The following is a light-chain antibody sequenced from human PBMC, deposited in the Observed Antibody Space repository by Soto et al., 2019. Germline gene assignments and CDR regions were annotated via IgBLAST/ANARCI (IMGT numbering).Light chain of an antibody. CDR2: GNN. V-gene: IGLV1-40*01. CDR3: QSSDTSLSAAV. CDR1: SSNIGAGYD. Sequence: QSVLTQPPSVSGTPGQRVTISCTGSSSNIGAGYDVHWYQLLPGTPPKLLIYGNNNRPSGVPDRFSVSTSGTSASLAITGLQAEDEAEYYCQSSDTSLSAAVFGGGTKVTVL. J-gene: IGLJ2*01.